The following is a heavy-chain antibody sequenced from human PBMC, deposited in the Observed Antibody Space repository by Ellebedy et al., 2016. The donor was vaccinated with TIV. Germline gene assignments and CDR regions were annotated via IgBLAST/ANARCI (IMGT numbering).Heavy chain of an antibody. CDR2: INRDGSST. Sequence: GESLKISCAASGFTFSSYWMHWVRQAPGRGLVWVSRINRDGSSTTYADSVKGRFTISRDNAKNTLYLQLNSLRAEDTAVYYCARGGNYVTVAADYWGQGTLVTVSS. CDR3: ARGGNYVTVAADY. V-gene: IGHV3-74*03. J-gene: IGHJ4*02. D-gene: IGHD3-10*02. CDR1: GFTFSSYW.